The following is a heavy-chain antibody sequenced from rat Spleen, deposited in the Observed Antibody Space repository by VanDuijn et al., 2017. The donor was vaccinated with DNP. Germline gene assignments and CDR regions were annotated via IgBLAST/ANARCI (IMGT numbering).Heavy chain of an antibody. J-gene: IGHJ2*01. CDR2: VNYDGGIT. V-gene: IGHV5-7*01. CDR3: ARPQPSDGSDFDY. D-gene: IGHD3-4*01. CDR1: GFTFSDFN. Sequence: EVQLVESGGGLVKPGRSLKLSCAASGFTFSDFNMAWVRQAPKKGLEWVATVNYDGGITYYRDSVKGRFTISRDNAESALYLRMNSLRSEDTATYYCARPQPSDGSDFDYWGQGVMVTVSS.